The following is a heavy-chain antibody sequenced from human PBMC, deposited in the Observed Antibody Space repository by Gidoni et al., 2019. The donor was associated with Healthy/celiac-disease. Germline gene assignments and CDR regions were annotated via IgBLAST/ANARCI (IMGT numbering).Heavy chain of an antibody. CDR2: IYTSGST. Sequence: QVQLQESGPGLVKPSQTLSLTCTVSGGSISSGSYYWSWIRQPAGKGLEWIGRIYTSGSTNYNPSLKSRVTISVDTSKNQFSLKLSSVTAADTAVYYCAREGYCTNGVCYTGQGRYGMDVWGQGTTVTVSS. D-gene: IGHD2-8*01. CDR1: GGSISSGSYY. CDR3: AREGYCTNGVCYTGQGRYGMDV. J-gene: IGHJ6*02. V-gene: IGHV4-61*02.